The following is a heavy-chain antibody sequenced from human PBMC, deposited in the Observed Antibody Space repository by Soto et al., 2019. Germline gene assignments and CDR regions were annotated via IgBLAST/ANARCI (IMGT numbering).Heavy chain of an antibody. V-gene: IGHV3-30*18. Sequence: GGSLRLSCAASGFTFSSYGMHWVRQAPGKGLEWVAVISYDGSNKYYADSVKGRFTISRDNSKNTLYLQMNSLRAEDTAVYYCAKILRDGYNYGPFDYWGQGTLVTVSS. CDR3: AKILRDGYNYGPFDY. J-gene: IGHJ4*02. CDR2: ISYDGSNK. D-gene: IGHD5-12*01. CDR1: GFTFSSYG.